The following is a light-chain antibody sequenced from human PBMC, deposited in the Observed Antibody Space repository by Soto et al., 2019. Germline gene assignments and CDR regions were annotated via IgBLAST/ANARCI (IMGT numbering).Light chain of an antibody. CDR2: GAS. CDR1: QSVSSSY. CDR3: QQYGSSPWT. V-gene: IGKV3-20*01. J-gene: IGKJ1*01. Sequence: EIVMTQSPATLSLSPVERATLSCRASQSVSSSYLAWYLQKPGQAPRLLIYGASSRTTGIPDRFSSSGSGTDFTLTISRLEPEDFAVYYCQQYGSSPWTFGQGTKVDIK.